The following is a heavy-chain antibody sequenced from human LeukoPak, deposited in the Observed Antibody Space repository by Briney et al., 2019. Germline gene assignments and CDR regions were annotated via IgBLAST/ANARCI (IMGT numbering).Heavy chain of an antibody. D-gene: IGHD5-18*01. Sequence: GASVKVSCKASGYTFTAYYMHCVRQAPGQGLEWMGWINPNTGGTNYAQKFQGRVTMTRATSISTAYMELSSLTSDDTAVYYCARDDSFQFDSWGQGTLVTVSS. J-gene: IGHJ4*02. CDR3: ARDDSFQFDS. V-gene: IGHV1-2*02. CDR2: INPNTGGT. CDR1: GYTFTAYY.